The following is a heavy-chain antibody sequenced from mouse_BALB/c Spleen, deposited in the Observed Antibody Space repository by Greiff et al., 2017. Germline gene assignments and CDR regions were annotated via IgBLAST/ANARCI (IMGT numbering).Heavy chain of an antibody. CDR3: AIYYGNFLDY. J-gene: IGHJ2*01. D-gene: IGHD2-1*01. Sequence: ESGPDLVKPSQSLSLTCSVTGYSITSGYYWNWIRQFPGNKLEWMGYISYDGSNNYNPSLKNRISITRDTSKNQFFLKLNSVTTEDTATYYCAIYYGNFLDYWGQGTTLTVSS. CDR2: ISYDGSN. V-gene: IGHV3-6*02. CDR1: GYSITSGYY.